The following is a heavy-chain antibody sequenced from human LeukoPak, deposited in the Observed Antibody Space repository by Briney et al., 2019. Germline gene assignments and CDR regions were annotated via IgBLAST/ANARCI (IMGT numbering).Heavy chain of an antibody. D-gene: IGHD4-17*01. J-gene: IGHJ4*02. CDR1: GYAFTGYY. Sequence: ASVKVSCKASGYAFTGYYMHWVRQAPGQGLEWMGWINANSGDTKYTEKFQGRVTMTRDTSISTAYVELSRLTSDDTAVYYCARELLTTVTPAAHWGQGTLVTVSS. CDR3: ARELLTTVTPAAH. V-gene: IGHV1-2*02. CDR2: INANSGDT.